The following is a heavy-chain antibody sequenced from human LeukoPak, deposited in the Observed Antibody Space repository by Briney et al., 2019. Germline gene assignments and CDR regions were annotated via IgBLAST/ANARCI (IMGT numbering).Heavy chain of an antibody. J-gene: IGHJ4*02. V-gene: IGHV3-23*01. Sequence: PGGSLRLSCAASGFTFSNFAMRWVRLAPGKGLEWVSVITSNGGHTYYTDSVKGRFTISRDNSKNTLYLQMNSLRAEDTAVYYCTKDKEDIVLMVFALSGYYFDYWGQGTLVTVSP. CDR2: ITSNGGHT. CDR1: GFTFSNFA. D-gene: IGHD2-8*01. CDR3: TKDKEDIVLMVFALSGYYFDY.